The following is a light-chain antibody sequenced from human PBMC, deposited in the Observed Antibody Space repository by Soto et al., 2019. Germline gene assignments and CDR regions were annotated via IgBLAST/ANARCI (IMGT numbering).Light chain of an antibody. J-gene: IGKJ2*01. V-gene: IGKV3-20*01. CDR1: QSVHCTY. CDR2: RAS. CDR3: QQYGSSPYT. Sequence: ETGLTESPGTLSLSAGERATLSCRASQSVHCTYLAWYQQTHGQAPRLLIYRASNRVTGIPHRFSGGGSGNDFPLTISTLQPEDLVVYYGQQYGSSPYTLGRRTELDIK.